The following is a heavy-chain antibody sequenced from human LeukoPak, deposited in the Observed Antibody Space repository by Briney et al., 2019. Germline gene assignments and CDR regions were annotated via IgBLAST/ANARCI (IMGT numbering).Heavy chain of an antibody. CDR1: GYSISSGHY. Sequence: PSETLSLTCAVSGYSISSGHYWGWIRQPPGKGLEWIGSIYHSGSTYYNPSLKSRVTISVDTSKNQFSLKLSSVTAADTAVYYCASRPWGYFDYWGQGTLVTVSS. D-gene: IGHD3-16*01. J-gene: IGHJ4*02. CDR2: IYHSGST. CDR3: ASRPWGYFDY. V-gene: IGHV4-38-2*01.